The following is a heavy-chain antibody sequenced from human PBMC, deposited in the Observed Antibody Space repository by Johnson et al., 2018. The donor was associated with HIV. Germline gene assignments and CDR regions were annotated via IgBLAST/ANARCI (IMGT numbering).Heavy chain of an antibody. J-gene: IGHJ3*02. Sequence: QVQLVESGGGVVQPGGSLRLSCAASGFPFSNYGMHWVRQAPGKGLEWVAFIRFDGSNKYYLDSVKGRFTISRDNSKNRLYLQMNSLRAEDTAVYYCARESGHAFDIWGQGTVVTVSS. D-gene: IGHD3-3*01. CDR1: GFPFSNYG. V-gene: IGHV3-30*02. CDR3: ARESGHAFDI. CDR2: IRFDGSNK.